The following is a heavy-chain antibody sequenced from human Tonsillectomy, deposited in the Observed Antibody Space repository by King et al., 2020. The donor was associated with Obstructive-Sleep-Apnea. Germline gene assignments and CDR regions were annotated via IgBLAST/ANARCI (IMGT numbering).Heavy chain of an antibody. D-gene: IGHD1-1*01. J-gene: IGHJ6*02. V-gene: IGHV1-46*01. CDR3: ARGGRTAGPGTGYYYYGLDV. CDR1: GYTFTRYY. CDR2: INASGGRT. Sequence: VQLVESGAEVKKPGASVKLSCKASGYTFTRYYMHWVRQAPGQGLEWMGIINASGGRTNYAQMFKGRVTMTRDTSTTTVYMELSSLRSEDTAVYFCARGGRTAGPGTGYYYYGLDVWGQGTTVTVSS.